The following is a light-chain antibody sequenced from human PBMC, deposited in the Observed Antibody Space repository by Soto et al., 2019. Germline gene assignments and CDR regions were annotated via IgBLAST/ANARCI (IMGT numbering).Light chain of an antibody. CDR2: GAS. J-gene: IGKJ1*01. CDR1: QSVSSN. V-gene: IGKV3-15*01. CDR3: QQYNNWPPWT. Sequence: EIVVTQSPATLSVSPGERATLSCRASQSVSSNLAWYQQKPGQAPRVLIYGASTRATDIPDRFSGSGSGTEFTLTISSLQSEDFAVYYCQQYNNWPPWTFGQGTKVEIK.